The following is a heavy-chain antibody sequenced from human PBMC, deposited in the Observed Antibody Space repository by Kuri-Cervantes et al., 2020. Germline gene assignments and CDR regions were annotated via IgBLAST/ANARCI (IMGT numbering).Heavy chain of an antibody. V-gene: IGHV3-20*04. CDR3: ARYADYDTGHEDY. J-gene: IGHJ4*02. Sequence: GESLKISCAVSGFRFDEYGISWVRQAPGKGLEWVSGINWSGSSTSYADSVKGRFTISRDNAKNSLYLQMDSLRPEDTAFYYCARYADYDTGHEDYWGQGTLVTVSS. D-gene: IGHD4-17*01. CDR2: INWSGSST. CDR1: GFRFDEYG.